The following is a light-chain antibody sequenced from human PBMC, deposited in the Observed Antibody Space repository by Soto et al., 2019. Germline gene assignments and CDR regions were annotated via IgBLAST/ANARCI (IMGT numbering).Light chain of an antibody. CDR3: SAWDDSIYGPV. CDR1: SSDIGSNA. J-gene: IGLJ2*01. Sequence: QAVVTQPPSASGTPGQRVAISCSGGSSDIGSNAVNWYLHLPGAAPKLLIYRDNQRPSGVPDRFSGSKSGTSASLTISGLQSEDEADYFCSAWDDSIYGPVFGGGTKLTVL. V-gene: IGLV1-44*01. CDR2: RDN.